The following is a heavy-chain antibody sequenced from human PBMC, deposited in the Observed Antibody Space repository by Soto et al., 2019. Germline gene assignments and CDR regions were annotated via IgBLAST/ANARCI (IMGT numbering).Heavy chain of an antibody. CDR1: GGSISSSSYY. V-gene: IGHV4-39*01. Sequence: QLQLQESGPGLVKPSETLSLTCTVSGGSISSSSYYWGWIRQPPGKGLEWIGSIYYSGSTYYNPSLNSRVTIYFETSNNQFSLTLSSVTAADTSFDYCARPGNYGSGSYLYYLGYWGQDTLVTVSS. J-gene: IGHJ4*02. CDR2: IYYSGST. D-gene: IGHD3-10*01. CDR3: ARPGNYGSGSYLYYLGY.